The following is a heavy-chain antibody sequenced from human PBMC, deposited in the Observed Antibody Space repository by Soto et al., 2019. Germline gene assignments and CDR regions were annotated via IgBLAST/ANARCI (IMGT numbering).Heavy chain of an antibody. D-gene: IGHD2-21*02. CDR2: ISYDGSNK. Sequence: QVQLVESGGGVVQPGRSLRLSCAASGFTFSSYGMHWVRQAPGKGLEWVAVISYDGSNKYYADSVKGRFTISRDNSKNTLYLQMNSRRAEDTAVYYCAKEYCLDYWGQVTLVTVSS. CDR1: GFTFSSYG. J-gene: IGHJ4*02. V-gene: IGHV3-30*18. CDR3: AKEYCLDY.